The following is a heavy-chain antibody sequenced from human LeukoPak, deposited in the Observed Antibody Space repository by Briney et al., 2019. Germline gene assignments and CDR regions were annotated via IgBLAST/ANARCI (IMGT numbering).Heavy chain of an antibody. Sequence: GGSLRLSRAASGFTFSDYYMSWMHQAPGKGLEGVSYISSSGSTIYHADSVKGRFTISRDNAKNSLYLQMNSLRAEDTAVYYCARGLTMVRGVTDYWGQGTLVTVSS. V-gene: IGHV3-11*01. D-gene: IGHD3-10*01. J-gene: IGHJ4*02. CDR1: GFTFSDYY. CDR3: ARGLTMVRGVTDY. CDR2: ISSSGSTI.